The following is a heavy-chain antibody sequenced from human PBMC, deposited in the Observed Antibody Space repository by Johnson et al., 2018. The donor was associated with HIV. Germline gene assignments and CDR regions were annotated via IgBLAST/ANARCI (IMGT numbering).Heavy chain of an antibody. D-gene: IGHD6-6*01. CDR3: ARSYSSSSHDAFDI. Sequence: QVQLVESGGGLVQSGGSLTLSFGASGFSVSNTYMNWVRKAPEMGLEILSYISSSGRTIYYADSVKGRFTISRDNAKNSLYLQMNSLRAEDTAVYYCARSYSSSSHDAFDIWGQGTMVTVSS. V-gene: IGHV3-11*04. J-gene: IGHJ3*02. CDR2: ISSSGRTI. CDR1: GFSVSNTY.